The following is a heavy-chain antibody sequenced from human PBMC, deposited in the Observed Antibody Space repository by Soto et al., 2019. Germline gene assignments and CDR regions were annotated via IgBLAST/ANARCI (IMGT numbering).Heavy chain of an antibody. CDR3: AKSPLGYCSGGSCYPPPYFDY. V-gene: IGHV3-23*01. Sequence: EVQLLDSGGGLVQPGGSLRLSCAASGFTFSNYVMSWVREAPGKGLVWVSGVGGSGDSTYPADSVKGRFTISRDNSKDTLYLQMNSLRAEDTAVYYCAKSPLGYCSGGSCYPPPYFDYWGQGTLVTVSS. D-gene: IGHD2-15*01. CDR1: GFTFSNYV. CDR2: VGGSGDST. J-gene: IGHJ4*02.